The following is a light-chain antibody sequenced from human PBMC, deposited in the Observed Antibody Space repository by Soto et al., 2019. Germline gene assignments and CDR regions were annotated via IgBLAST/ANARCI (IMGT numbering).Light chain of an antibody. V-gene: IGKV3-20*01. Sequence: EIVLTQSPDTLSLSPGERATLSCRASQSVSSALLAWYQQKPGQAPRLLIYHASTRATGIPDRFTGSGSGTAFTLTGSRLAPEDFAVYYCQQYESSPLTFGGGTKVEIK. CDR1: QSVSSAL. CDR2: HAS. CDR3: QQYESSPLT. J-gene: IGKJ4*01.